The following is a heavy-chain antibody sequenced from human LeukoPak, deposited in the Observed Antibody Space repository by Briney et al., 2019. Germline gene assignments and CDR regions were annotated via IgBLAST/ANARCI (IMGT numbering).Heavy chain of an antibody. CDR2: ISAYNGYT. CDR3: ARGGHCTNGVCYSFHY. J-gene: IGHJ4*02. V-gene: IGHV1-18*01. D-gene: IGHD2-8*01. CDR1: GYTFTNYG. Sequence: GASVKVSCKASGYTFTNYGISRVRQAPGQGLEWMGWISAYNGYTNYAQNLQGRVTMTTDTSTSTAYMELRSLRSDDTAVYYCARGGHCTNGVCYSFHYWGQGTLVTVSS.